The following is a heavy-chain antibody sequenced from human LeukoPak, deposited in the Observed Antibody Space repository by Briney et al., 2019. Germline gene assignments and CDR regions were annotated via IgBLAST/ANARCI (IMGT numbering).Heavy chain of an antibody. V-gene: IGHV3-48*03. CDR1: GFTFSSYE. CDR3: ARDTYYYYYYMDV. Sequence: GGSLRLSCAASGFTFSSYEMNWVRQAPGKGLEWVSYISSSGSTIYYADSAKGRFTISRDNAKNSLYLQMNSLRAEDTAVYYCARDTYYYYYYMDVWGKGTTVTISS. J-gene: IGHJ6*03. CDR2: ISSSGSTI.